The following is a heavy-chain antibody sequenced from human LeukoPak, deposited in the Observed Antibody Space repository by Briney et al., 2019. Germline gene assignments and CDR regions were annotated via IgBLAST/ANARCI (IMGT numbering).Heavy chain of an antibody. CDR3: ARDFKNYDAFDI. CDR2: ISYDGSNK. Sequence: QPGGSLRLSCAASGFTFSSYGMHWVRQAPGKGLEWAAVISYDGSNKYYADSVKGRFTISRDNSQNTLYLQMNSLRAEGTAIYYCARDFKNYDAFDIWGQGTVVTVSS. CDR1: GFTFSSYG. D-gene: IGHD1-7*01. J-gene: IGHJ3*02. V-gene: IGHV3-30*03.